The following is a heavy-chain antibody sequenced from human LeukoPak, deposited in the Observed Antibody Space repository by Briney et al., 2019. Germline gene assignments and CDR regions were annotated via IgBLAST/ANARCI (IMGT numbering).Heavy chain of an antibody. Sequence: GGSLRLSCAASGFTFSSYWMTWVRQAPGKGLEWVANIKQDGSEKYYVDSVKGRFTISRGNAKNSLYLQMNSLRAEDAAVYYCARHSGTYFDYWGQGTLVTVSS. CDR3: ARHSGTYFDY. V-gene: IGHV3-7*01. D-gene: IGHD1-26*01. CDR2: IKQDGSEK. CDR1: GFTFSSYW. J-gene: IGHJ4*02.